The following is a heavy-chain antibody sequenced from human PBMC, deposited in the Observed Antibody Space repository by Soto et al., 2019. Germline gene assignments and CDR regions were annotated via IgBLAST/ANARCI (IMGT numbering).Heavy chain of an antibody. Sequence: RISCAASGNTFSSYAMNFVLHAPGKGLEWVSAISGSGGSTYYADSVKGRFTISRDNSKNTLYLQMNSLRAEDTAVYYCAKDLGGWALGPPGYWGQGTLVTVSS. V-gene: IGHV3-23*01. CDR1: GNTFSSYA. CDR2: ISGSGGST. CDR3: AKDLGGWALGPPGY. J-gene: IGHJ4*02. D-gene: IGHD6-19*01.